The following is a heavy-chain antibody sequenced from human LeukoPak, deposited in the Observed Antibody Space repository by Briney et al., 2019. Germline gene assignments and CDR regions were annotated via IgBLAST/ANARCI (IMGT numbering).Heavy chain of an antibody. CDR3: ARVMTTVTPFGY. V-gene: IGHV1-2*02. D-gene: IGHD4-17*01. CDR1: GYTFTSYY. Sequence: ASVKVSCKASGYTFTSYYMHWVRQAPGQGLEWMGWINPNSGGTNYAQKFQGRVTMTRDTSISTAYMELSRLRSDDTAVYYCARVMTTVTPFGYWGQGTLVTVSS. CDR2: INPNSGGT. J-gene: IGHJ4*02.